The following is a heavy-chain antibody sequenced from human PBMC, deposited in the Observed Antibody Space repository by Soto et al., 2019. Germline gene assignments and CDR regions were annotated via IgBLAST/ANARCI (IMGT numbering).Heavy chain of an antibody. CDR1: GFTFSNAW. CDR3: TTDVARYCSSTTCNTPENWFDP. J-gene: IGHJ5*02. D-gene: IGHD2-2*01. CDR2: IRSNADGGTT. Sequence: EVHLVESGGGLVKPGGSLRLSCAASGFTFSNAWMSWVRQAPGKGLEWVGRIRSNADGGTTNYAAPAKARFTMSRDDSKNMVYLQMNSLKTEDTAVYYCTTDVARYCSSTTCNTPENWFDPWGQGTLVTVSS. V-gene: IGHV3-15*01.